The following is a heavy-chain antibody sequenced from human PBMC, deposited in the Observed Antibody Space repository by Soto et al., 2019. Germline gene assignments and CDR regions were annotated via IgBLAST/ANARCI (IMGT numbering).Heavy chain of an antibody. D-gene: IGHD3-22*01. V-gene: IGHV4-31*03. CDR1: GGSISSGGYY. Sequence: QVQLQESGPGLVKPSQTLSLTCTVSGGSISSGGYYWSWIRQHPGKGLEWIGDIYYSGSTSYNPSLKSRVTLYVAPSQNQLALRLSSVIAADAAVYYCARVDRGYDSSGYYYPLEVGYFDYWGQGTLVTVSS. J-gene: IGHJ4*02. CDR3: ARVDRGYDSSGYYYPLEVGYFDY. CDR2: IYYSGST.